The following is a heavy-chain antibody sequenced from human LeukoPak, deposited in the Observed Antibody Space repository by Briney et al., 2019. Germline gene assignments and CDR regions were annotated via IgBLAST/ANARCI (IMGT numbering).Heavy chain of an antibody. CDR1: GFTFTSSA. D-gene: IGHD3-22*01. Sequence: ALVKVSCKASGFTFTSSAMQWVRQARGQRLEWIGWIVVGSGNTNYAQKFQERVTITRDMSTSTAYMELSSLRSEDTAVYYCAAEKDYYDSSGYLFDYWGQGTLVTVSS. J-gene: IGHJ4*02. CDR3: AAEKDYYDSSGYLFDY. CDR2: IVVGSGNT. V-gene: IGHV1-58*02.